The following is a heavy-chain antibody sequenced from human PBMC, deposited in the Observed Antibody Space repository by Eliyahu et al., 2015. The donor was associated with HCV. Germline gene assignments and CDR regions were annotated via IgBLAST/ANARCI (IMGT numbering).Heavy chain of an antibody. V-gene: IGHV3-11*01. J-gene: IGHJ4*02. CDR3: ATNFKFYFNY. CDR2: ISTSGNTI. Sequence: QVQLVESGGGLVKPGGSLRLSCAASGFNXNDYXLXWXRQAPGKGLEXIXYISTSGNTIYXTDSVKGRFTISRDNAKSSLFLQMDNLRAEDTAVYYCATNFKFYFNYWGLGTLVTVSS. CDR1: GFNXNDYX. D-gene: IGHD2/OR15-2a*01.